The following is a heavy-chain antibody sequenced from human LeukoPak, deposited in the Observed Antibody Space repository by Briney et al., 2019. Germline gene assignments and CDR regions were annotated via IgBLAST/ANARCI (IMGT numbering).Heavy chain of an antibody. CDR3: AGLSNSGRQRRQYNWFDP. J-gene: IGHJ5*02. V-gene: IGHV4-59*01. CDR2: IYYSGST. D-gene: IGHD6-19*01. Sequence: SETLSLTCTVSGGSISSYYWSWIRQPPGKGLEWIGYIYYSGSTNYNPSLKSRVTISVDTSKNQFSLKLSSVTAADTAVYYCAGLSNSGRQRRQYNWFDPWGQGTLVTVSS. CDR1: GGSISSYY.